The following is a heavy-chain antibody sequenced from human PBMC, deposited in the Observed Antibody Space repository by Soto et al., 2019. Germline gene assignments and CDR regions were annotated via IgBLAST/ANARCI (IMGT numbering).Heavy chain of an antibody. CDR1: GYTFTSYY. J-gene: IGHJ4*02. D-gene: IGHD5-18*01. Sequence: ASVKVSCKASGYTFTSYYMHWVRQAPGQGLEWMGIINPSGGSTSYAQKFQGRVTMTRDTSTSTVYMELSSLRSEDTAVYYCASAEDTAMGGLYYFDYWGQGTLVTVSS. CDR3: ASAEDTAMGGLYYFDY. CDR2: INPSGGST. V-gene: IGHV1-46*01.